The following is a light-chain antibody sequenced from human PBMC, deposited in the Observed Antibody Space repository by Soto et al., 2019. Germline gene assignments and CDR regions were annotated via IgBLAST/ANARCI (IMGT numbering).Light chain of an antibody. J-gene: IGKJ1*01. Sequence: DIQMTQSPSSLSASVGDRVTITCRASQSISSYLNWYQQKPGKAPKLLIYAASSLQSGVPSRFSGSESGTDFTLTISSLQPEDFATYYCQQSYNTPWTFGQGTKVEIK. CDR1: QSISSY. V-gene: IGKV1-39*01. CDR2: AAS. CDR3: QQSYNTPWT.